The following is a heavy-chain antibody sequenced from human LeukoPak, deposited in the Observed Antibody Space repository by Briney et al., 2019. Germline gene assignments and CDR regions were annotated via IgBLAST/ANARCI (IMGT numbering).Heavy chain of an antibody. CDR1: GFSFSSFE. J-gene: IGHJ5*02. CDR2: ISSSGSAI. D-gene: IGHD3-9*01. V-gene: IGHV3-48*03. Sequence: GGSLRLSCAASGFSFSSFEMNWVRQAPGRGLDWISYISSSGSAIHYAESVKGRFTISRDNAKKSLYLQMNSLRAEDTAVYYCARDHEAYFVDPRYNWFDPWGQGTLVTVSS. CDR3: ARDHEAYFVDPRYNWFDP.